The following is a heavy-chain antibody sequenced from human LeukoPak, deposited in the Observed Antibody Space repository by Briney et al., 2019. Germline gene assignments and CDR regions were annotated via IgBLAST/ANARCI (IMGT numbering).Heavy chain of an antibody. D-gene: IGHD6-19*01. CDR2: INHSGST. CDR3: ARLLTAYSSGWPHYFDY. V-gene: IGHV4-34*01. CDR1: GGSFSGYY. Sequence: SETLSLTCAVYGGSFSGYYWSWIRQPPGKGLEWIGEINHSGSTNYNPSLKSRVTISVDTSKNQFSLKLSSVTAADTAVYYCARLLTAYSSGWPHYFDYWGQGTLVTVSS. J-gene: IGHJ4*02.